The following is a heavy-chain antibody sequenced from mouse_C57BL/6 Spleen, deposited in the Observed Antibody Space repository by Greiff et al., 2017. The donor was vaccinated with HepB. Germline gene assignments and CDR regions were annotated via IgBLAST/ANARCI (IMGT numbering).Heavy chain of an antibody. CDR2: IDPSDSET. D-gene: IGHD1-1*01. CDR1: GYTFTSYW. CDR3: ARSYGSSSLDY. V-gene: IGHV1-52*01. J-gene: IGHJ2*01. Sequence: QVQLQQPGAELVRPGSSVKLSCKASGYTFTSYWMHWVKQRPIQGLEWIGNIDPSDSETHYNQKFKDKATLTVDKSSSTAYMQLSSLTSEDSAVYYCARSYGSSSLDYWGQGTTLTVSS.